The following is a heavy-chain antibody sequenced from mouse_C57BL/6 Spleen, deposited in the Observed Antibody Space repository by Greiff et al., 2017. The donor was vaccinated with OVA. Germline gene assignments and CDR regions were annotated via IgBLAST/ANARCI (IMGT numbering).Heavy chain of an antibody. D-gene: IGHD4-1*01. Sequence: VQLQQSGAELARPGASVKLSCKASGYTFTSYGISWVTQRTGQGLEWIGEIYPRSGNTYYNEKFKGKATLTADKSSSTAYMELRSRTSEDSAVYFCARSNWDVGGYWGQGTTLTVSS. CDR3: ARSNWDVGGY. J-gene: IGHJ2*01. CDR2: IYPRSGNT. CDR1: GYTFTSYG. V-gene: IGHV1-81*01.